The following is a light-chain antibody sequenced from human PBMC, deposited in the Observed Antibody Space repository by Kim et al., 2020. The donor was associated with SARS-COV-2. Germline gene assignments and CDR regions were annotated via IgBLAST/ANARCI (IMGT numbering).Light chain of an antibody. CDR1: QSVTTNF. J-gene: IGKJ1*01. Sequence: EIVLTQSPGTLSLSPGERATLSCRASQSVTTNFLAWFQQKPGQAPRLLIYDVSSRATGIPDRFSGSGSGTDFTLTITRLEPEDFAVYYCQQYHSPPRTFGQGTRVEIK. CDR3: QQYHSPPRT. CDR2: DVS. V-gene: IGKV3-20*01.